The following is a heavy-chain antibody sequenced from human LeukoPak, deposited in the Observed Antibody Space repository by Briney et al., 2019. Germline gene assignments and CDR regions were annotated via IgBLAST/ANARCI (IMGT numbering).Heavy chain of an antibody. CDR1: GGSISSYY. CDR3: ASWNSDYSFDY. D-gene: IGHD1-7*01. CDR2: IYSSGST. Sequence: SETLSLTCTVSGGSISSYYWSWIRQPAGKGLEWIGRIYSSGSTNYNPSLKSRVTMSVDTSKNQFSLKLSSVTAADTAVYYCASWNSDYSFDYWGQGTLVTVSS. V-gene: IGHV4-4*07. J-gene: IGHJ4*02.